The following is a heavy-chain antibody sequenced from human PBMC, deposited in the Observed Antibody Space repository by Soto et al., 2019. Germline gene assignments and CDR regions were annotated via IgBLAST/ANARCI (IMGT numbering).Heavy chain of an antibody. D-gene: IGHD6-6*01. CDR2: IYYSGST. J-gene: IGHJ5*02. CDR1: GGSISSGDYY. CDR3: ARDWGYSSSFGFGNWFDP. V-gene: IGHV4-30-4*01. Sequence: PSETLSLTCTVSGGSISSGDYYWSWIRQPPGKGLEWIGYIYYSGSTYYNPSLKSRVTISVDTSKNQFSLKLSSVTAAATAVYYCARDWGYSSSFGFGNWFDPWGQGTLVTVSS.